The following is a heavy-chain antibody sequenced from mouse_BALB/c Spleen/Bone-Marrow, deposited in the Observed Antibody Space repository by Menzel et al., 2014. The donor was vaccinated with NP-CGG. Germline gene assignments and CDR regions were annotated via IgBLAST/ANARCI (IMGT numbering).Heavy chain of an antibody. Sequence: QVQLKESGPELVRPGVSVKISCKGSGYKFTDYAMHWVKQSHAKSLEWIGLISTYSGNTHYNQKFKGKATMTVDKSSSTAHMELARLTSEDSAIYYCARNFYGSAYFDFWGQGSTLTVSS. D-gene: IGHD1-1*01. CDR3: ARNFYGSAYFDF. J-gene: IGHJ2*01. V-gene: IGHV1-67*01. CDR1: GYKFTDYA. CDR2: ISTYSGNT.